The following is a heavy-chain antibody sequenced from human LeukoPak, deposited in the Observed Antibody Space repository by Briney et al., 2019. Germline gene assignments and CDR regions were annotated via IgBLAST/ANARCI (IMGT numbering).Heavy chain of an antibody. CDR1: GFTISSYW. CDR3: ARAQYSSSWYKSYYYYYYMDV. CDR2: INSDGSST. V-gene: IGHV3-74*01. D-gene: IGHD6-13*01. J-gene: IGHJ6*03. Sequence: PGGSLRLSCAASGFTISSYWMHWVRQAPGKGLVWVSRINSDGSSTSYADSVKGRFTISRDNAKNTLYLQMNSLRAEDTAVYYCARAQYSSSWYKSYYYYYYMDVWGKGTTVTVSS.